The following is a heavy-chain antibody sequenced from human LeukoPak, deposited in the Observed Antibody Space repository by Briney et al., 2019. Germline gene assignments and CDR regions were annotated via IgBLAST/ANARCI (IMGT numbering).Heavy chain of an antibody. CDR2: ISSGSSTI. CDR3: ARGAPGYSSSWYDY. D-gene: IGHD6-13*01. Sequence: PGGSLRLSCAASGFTFSSYAISWVRQAPGKGLEWVSYISSGSSTIYYADSVKGRFTISRDNAKNSLYLQMNSLRAEDTAVYYCARGAPGYSSSWYDYWGQGTLVTVSS. CDR1: GFTFSSYA. J-gene: IGHJ4*02. V-gene: IGHV3-48*04.